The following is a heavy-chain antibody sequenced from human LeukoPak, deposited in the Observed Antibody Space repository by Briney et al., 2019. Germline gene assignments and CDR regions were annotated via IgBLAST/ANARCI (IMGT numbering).Heavy chain of an antibody. D-gene: IGHD5-12*01. J-gene: IGHJ3*02. CDR2: ISSSSSYI. CDR1: GFTFSSYS. V-gene: IGHV3-21*01. Sequence: VGSLRLSCAASGFTFSSYSMNWVRQAPGKGLEWVSSISSSSSYIYYADSVKGRFTISRDNAKNSLYLQMNSLRAEDTAVYYCARDSKRWLPNPDAFDIWGQGTMVTVAS. CDR3: ARDSKRWLPNPDAFDI.